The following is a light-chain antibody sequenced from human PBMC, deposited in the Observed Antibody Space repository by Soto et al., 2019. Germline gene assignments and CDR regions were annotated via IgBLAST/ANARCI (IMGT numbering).Light chain of an antibody. CDR3: GTWDTNRSAAV. Sequence: QSVLTQPPSTSAAPGQSVTISCSGSTSNIGNNYVSWYQQVPGTAPKLLIYDNNKRPSGIPDRFSGSKSGTSATLGITGLQTGDEADYYCGTWDTNRSAAVFGGGTQLTVL. CDR1: TSNIGNNY. CDR2: DNN. V-gene: IGLV1-51*01. J-gene: IGLJ7*01.